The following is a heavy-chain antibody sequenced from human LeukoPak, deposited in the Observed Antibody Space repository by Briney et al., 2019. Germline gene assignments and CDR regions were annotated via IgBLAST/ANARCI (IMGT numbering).Heavy chain of an antibody. CDR1: GGSISSSNW. D-gene: IGHD4-17*01. CDR3: ARGTTVTDYFDY. Sequence: SETLSLTCAVSGGSISSSNWWSWVRQPPGKGLEWIGEIYHSGSTNYNPSLKSRVTTSVDKSKNQFSLKLSSVTAADTAVYYCARGTTVTDYFDYWGQGTLVTVSS. CDR2: IYHSGST. V-gene: IGHV4-4*02. J-gene: IGHJ4*02.